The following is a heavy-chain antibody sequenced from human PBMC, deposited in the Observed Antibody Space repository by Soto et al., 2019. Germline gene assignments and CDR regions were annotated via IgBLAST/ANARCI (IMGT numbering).Heavy chain of an antibody. CDR2: ISSSSSTI. CDR1: GFTFSSYS. CDR3: ARLAADVGYCSGGSCYLLDY. V-gene: IGHV3-48*01. Sequence: GGSLRLSCAASGFTFSSYSMNWVRQAPGKGLEWVSYISSSSSTIYYADSVKGRFTISRDNAKNSLYLQMNSLRAEDTAVYYCARLAADVGYCSGGSCYLLDYWGQGTLVTVSS. D-gene: IGHD2-15*01. J-gene: IGHJ4*02.